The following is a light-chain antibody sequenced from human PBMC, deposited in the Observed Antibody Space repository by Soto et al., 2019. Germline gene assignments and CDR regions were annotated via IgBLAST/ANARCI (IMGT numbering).Light chain of an antibody. Sequence: QSVLTQPASVSGSPGQSITICTGTSSDVGDYNYVSWYQQHPGKAPKLMIYEVSNRPSGVSNRFSGSKSGNTASLTISGLQAEDEADYYCSSYTSSSTLVFGTGTKVTVL. CDR2: EVS. V-gene: IGLV2-14*01. CDR1: SSDVGDYNY. J-gene: IGLJ1*01. CDR3: SSYTSSSTLV.